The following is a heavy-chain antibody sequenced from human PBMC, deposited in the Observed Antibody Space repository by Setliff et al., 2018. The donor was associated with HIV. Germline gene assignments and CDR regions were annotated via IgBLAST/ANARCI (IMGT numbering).Heavy chain of an antibody. Sequence: SETLSLTCAVYGGSFSGYYWSWIRQPPGKGLEWIGGINHSGSTNYNPSLKSRVTISVDTSKNQFSLKLSSVTAADTAVYYCARLDRPAKPLAVWGQGTLVTVSS. CDR2: INHSGST. CDR1: GGSFSGYY. J-gene: IGHJ4*02. D-gene: IGHD1-1*01. V-gene: IGHV4-34*01. CDR3: ARLDRPAKPLAV.